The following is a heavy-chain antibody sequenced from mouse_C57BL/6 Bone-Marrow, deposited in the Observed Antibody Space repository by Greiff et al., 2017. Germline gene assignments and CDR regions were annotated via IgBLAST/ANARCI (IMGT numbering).Heavy chain of an antibody. CDR1: GFNIKDYY. J-gene: IGHJ2*01. V-gene: IGHV14-2*01. CDR2: IDPEDGET. Sequence: VQLQQSGAELVKPGASVKLSCTASGFNIKDYYMHWVKQRTEQGLEWIGRIDPEDGETKYAPKVQGKATITADTSSNTAYLQLSSLTSEDTAVYYCGRPDYYGSSFDYWGQGTTLTVSS. D-gene: IGHD1-1*01. CDR3: GRPDYYGSSFDY.